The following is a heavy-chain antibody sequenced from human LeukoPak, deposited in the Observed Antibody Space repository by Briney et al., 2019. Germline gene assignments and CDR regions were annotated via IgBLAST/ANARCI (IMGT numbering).Heavy chain of an antibody. Sequence: SETLSLTCTVSGGSISSYYWSWIRQPPGKGLEYSEYIYYSGSANYNPSLKSRVTISVDTSKNQFSLKLSSVTAADTAVYYCARGKWDLESGEAFDIWGQGTMVTVSS. V-gene: IGHV4-59*01. D-gene: IGHD1-26*01. J-gene: IGHJ3*02. CDR3: ARGKWDLESGEAFDI. CDR2: IYYSGSA. CDR1: GGSISSYY.